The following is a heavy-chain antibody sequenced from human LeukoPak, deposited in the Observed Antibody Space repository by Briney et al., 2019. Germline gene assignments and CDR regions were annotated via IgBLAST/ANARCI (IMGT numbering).Heavy chain of an antibody. J-gene: IGHJ4*02. CDR2: ITGSGDGT. Sequence: PGGSLTLSCAASGFTFSSYAMMWVRQAPGKRLEWISSITGSGDGTYYADSVRGRFTISRDNSENTLYLQVSSLRAEDTAVYFCVKGFVHPTYYFDYWGQGTLVTVSS. CDR1: GFTFSSYA. D-gene: IGHD3-10*01. V-gene: IGHV3-23*01. CDR3: VKGFVHPTYYFDY.